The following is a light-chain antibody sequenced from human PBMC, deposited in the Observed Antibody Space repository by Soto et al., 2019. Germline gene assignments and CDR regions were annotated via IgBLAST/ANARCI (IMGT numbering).Light chain of an antibody. J-gene: IGLJ1*01. CDR1: SSDIGIYKY. V-gene: IGLV2-14*01. CDR3: SSYTTSSTRV. Sequence: QSVLTQPASVSGSPGQSIAISCTGSSSDIGIYKYVSWYQQHPGKVPKLIIYEVTNRPSGASNRFSGSKSGNTASLTISGLQAEDEADYYCSSYTTSSTRVFGPGTKLTVL. CDR2: EVT.